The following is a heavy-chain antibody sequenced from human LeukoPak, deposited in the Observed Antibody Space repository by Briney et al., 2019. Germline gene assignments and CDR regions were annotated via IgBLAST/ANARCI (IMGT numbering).Heavy chain of an antibody. Sequence: PSETLSLTCTASGGSISSYYWSWIRQPAGKGLEWIGRIYTSGSTNYNPSLKSRVTMSVDTSKNQFSLKLSSVTAADTAVYYCARDRLMAAAGIKQNWFDPWAREPWSPSPQ. CDR3: ARDRLMAAAGIKQNWFDP. J-gene: IGHJ5*02. CDR2: IYTSGST. D-gene: IGHD6-13*01. CDR1: GGSISSYY. V-gene: IGHV4-4*07.